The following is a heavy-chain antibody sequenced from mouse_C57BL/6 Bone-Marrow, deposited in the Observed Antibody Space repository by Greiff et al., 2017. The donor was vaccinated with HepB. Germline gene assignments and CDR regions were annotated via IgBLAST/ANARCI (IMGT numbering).Heavy chain of an antibody. D-gene: IGHD1-1*01. CDR3: AREGYYYGSSLGY. J-gene: IGHJ2*01. Sequence: QVQLQQSGAELARPGASVKLSCKASGYTFTSYGISWVKQRPGQGLEWIGEIYPRSGNTYYNEKFKGKATLTADKSSSTAYMELRSLTSEDSAVYFCAREGYYYGSSLGYWGQGTTLTVSS. V-gene: IGHV1-81*01. CDR2: IYPRSGNT. CDR1: GYTFTSYG.